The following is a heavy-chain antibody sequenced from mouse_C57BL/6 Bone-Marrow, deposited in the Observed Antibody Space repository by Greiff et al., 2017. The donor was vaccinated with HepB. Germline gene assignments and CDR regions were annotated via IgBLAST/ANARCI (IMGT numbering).Heavy chain of an antibody. Sequence: SGGDLVKPGGSLKLSCAASGFTFSSYGMSWVRQTPEERLEWVATISSGGSYTYYPDSVKGRFTISRDNAKNTLYLQLSSVKSEYTAMYYCARHFYYWGQGTRVTVSA. CDR2: ISSGGSYT. J-gene: IGHJ3*01. CDR1: GFTFSSYG. V-gene: IGHV5-6*01. CDR3: ARHFYY.